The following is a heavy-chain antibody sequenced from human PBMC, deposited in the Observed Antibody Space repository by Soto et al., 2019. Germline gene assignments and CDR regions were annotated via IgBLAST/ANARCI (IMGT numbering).Heavy chain of an antibody. V-gene: IGHV3-74*01. D-gene: IGHD1-7*01. J-gene: IGHJ3*01. CDR3: ARSLPGTYGAFDL. Sequence: EVQLVDSGGGLVQPGGSLRLSCAASEFTFRSYWMHWVRQSPGKGLVWVSRISGDGSSTNYADSVKGRFTISRDNAKNTVYWQIDSLSAEDTAVYYCARSLPGTYGAFDLWGKGTMVTVSS. CDR2: ISGDGSST. CDR1: EFTFRSYW.